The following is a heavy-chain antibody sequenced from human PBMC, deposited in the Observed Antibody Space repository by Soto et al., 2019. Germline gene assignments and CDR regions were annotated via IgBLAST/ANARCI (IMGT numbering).Heavy chain of an antibody. J-gene: IGHJ6*04. CDR2: IFSNDEK. V-gene: IGHV2-26*01. Sequence: QVTLKESGPVLVKPTETLTLTCTVSGFSLTNTRMGVSWIRQPPGKALQWLAHIFSNDEKSYTPSLKSTLNISKDPSTSQVVITMTSMDPVDTATYCCARMWDRWEHYYYYGMDGWAEETKVTVSS. CDR3: ARMWDRWEHYYYYGMDG. CDR1: GFSLTNTRMG. D-gene: IGHD1-26*01.